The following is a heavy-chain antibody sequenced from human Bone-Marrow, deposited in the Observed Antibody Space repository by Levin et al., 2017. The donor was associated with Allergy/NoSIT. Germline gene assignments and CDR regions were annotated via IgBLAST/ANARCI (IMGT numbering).Heavy chain of an antibody. CDR2: IYYIGNT. CDR3: AREGTPQSWDY. J-gene: IGHJ4*01. Sequence: SPTLSLPCTVSGGSIRRSPYYWVWIRQPPGKGLEWIGSIYYIGNTYYNPSLKSRATISVDTSKNLFSLKLSSVTAADTAVYYCAREGTPQSWDYWGQGTLVTVSS. D-gene: IGHD1-14*01. CDR1: GGSIRRSPYY. V-gene: IGHV4-39*07.